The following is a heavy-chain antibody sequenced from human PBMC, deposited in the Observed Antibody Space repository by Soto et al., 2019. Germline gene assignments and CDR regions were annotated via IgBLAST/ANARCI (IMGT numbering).Heavy chain of an antibody. D-gene: IGHD4-17*01. CDR2: VYYTGDT. V-gene: IGHV4-59*08. Sequence: QVQLQQSGPRLVKPSETLSLTCTVSSGPDRSHNWGWIRQPPGRGLEWIGYVYYTGDTAYNPSLRGRATISADTSTNDISLTLNSVTAADTAVYYCVRQGIDYLHGLVDVWGHGTTVSVSS. CDR3: VRQGIDYLHGLVDV. CDR1: SGPDRSHN. J-gene: IGHJ6*02.